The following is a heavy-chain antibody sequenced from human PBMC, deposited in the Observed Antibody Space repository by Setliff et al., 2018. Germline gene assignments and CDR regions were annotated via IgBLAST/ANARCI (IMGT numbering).Heavy chain of an antibody. CDR1: GFTSSTYA. CDR2: IYNGDRNT. CDR3: AKDGVGPTYTYFFDF. D-gene: IGHD1-26*01. Sequence: GGSLRLSCAASGFTSSTYAMSWVRQAPEKGLEWVSTIYNGDRNTFYTDSVMGRFTISRDNSKDSLYLQLYSLRAEDTAVYYCAKDGVGPTYTYFFDFWGQGSQVTVSS. J-gene: IGHJ4*02. V-gene: IGHV3-23*03.